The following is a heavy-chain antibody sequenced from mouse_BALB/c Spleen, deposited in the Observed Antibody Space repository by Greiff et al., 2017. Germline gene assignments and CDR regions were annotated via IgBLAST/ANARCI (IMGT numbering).Heavy chain of an antibody. D-gene: IGHD3-3*01. Sequence: DVMLVESGGGLVKPGGSLKLSCAASGFTFSDYYMYWVRQTPEKRLEWVATISDGGSYTYYPDSVKGRFTISRDNAKNNLYLQMSSLKSEDTAMYYCARGPGREGYFDYWGQGTTLTVSA. CDR3: ARGPGREGYFDY. CDR1: GFTFSDYY. J-gene: IGHJ2*01. V-gene: IGHV5-4*02. CDR2: ISDGGSYT.